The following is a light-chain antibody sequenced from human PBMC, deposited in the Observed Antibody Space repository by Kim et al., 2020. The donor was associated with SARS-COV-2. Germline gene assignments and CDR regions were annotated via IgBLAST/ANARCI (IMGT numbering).Light chain of an antibody. J-gene: IGLJ3*02. CDR3: QAWDSSSRV. V-gene: IGLV3-1*01. CDR2: QDS. Sequence: SVYPGQTASITCSGDKLGDKYACWYQQKPGQSPVLVIYQDSKRPSEIPERFSGSNSGNADTLTISGTQAMDEADYYCQAWDSSSRVFGGGAQLTVL. CDR1: KLGDKY.